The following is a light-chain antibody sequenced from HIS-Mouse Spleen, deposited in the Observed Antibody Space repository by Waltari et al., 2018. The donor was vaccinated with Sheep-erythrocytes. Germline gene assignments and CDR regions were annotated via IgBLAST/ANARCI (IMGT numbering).Light chain of an antibody. CDR1: SPNIGSTY. V-gene: IGLV1-47*01. CDR2: RNN. Sequence: SVLTQPPSASGTPGQRVTISCSGSSPNIGSTYVYWYQQLPGTAPKLPIYRNNQRPSGVPDRFSGSKSGTSASLAISGLRSEDEADYYCCSYAGSSTPWVFGGGTKLTVL. J-gene: IGLJ3*02. CDR3: CSYAGSSTPWV.